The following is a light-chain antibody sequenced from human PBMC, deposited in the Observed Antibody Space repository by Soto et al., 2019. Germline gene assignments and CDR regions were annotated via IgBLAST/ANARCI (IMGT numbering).Light chain of an antibody. J-gene: IGKJ4*01. Sequence: ETLMTQSPATLSVSPGGRATLSCRASQSISDTLAWYQQKPGQAPRLLIYGASSRATGIPDRFSGSGSGTDFTLTISRLEPEDFAVYYGQQYGSSHPITFGGGTKVDIK. CDR3: QQYGSSHPIT. CDR2: GAS. CDR1: QSISDT. V-gene: IGKV3-20*01.